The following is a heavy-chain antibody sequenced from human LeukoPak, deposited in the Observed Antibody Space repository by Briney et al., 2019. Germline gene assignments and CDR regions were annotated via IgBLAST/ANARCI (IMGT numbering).Heavy chain of an antibody. CDR1: GGSISSYY. D-gene: IGHD6-6*01. V-gene: IGHV4-59*08. CDR2: IYYSGST. J-gene: IGHJ4*02. CDR3: ARQGSSSADY. Sequence: PSGTLSLTCIVSGGSISSYYWSWIRQPPGKGLEWIGYIYYSGSTNYNPSLKSRVTISVDTSKNQFTLKLVSVTAEDWAVYYCARQGSSSADYWGQGTLVTVSS.